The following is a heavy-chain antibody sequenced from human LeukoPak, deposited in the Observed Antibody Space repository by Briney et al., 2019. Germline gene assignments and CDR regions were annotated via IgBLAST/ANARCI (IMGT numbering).Heavy chain of an antibody. J-gene: IGHJ4*02. CDR3: ARNYGHNSKYFDF. Sequence: GASVKVSCKASGYTFTDYYMHWVRQAPGQGLEWMGWISPNGGDTHYAQRFQGRVTMTRDTSISTAYMELSGLRSDGTAVYYCARNYGHNSKYFDFWGQGTLVTVSS. D-gene: IGHD4-17*01. CDR2: ISPNGGDT. CDR1: GYTFTDYY. V-gene: IGHV1-2*02.